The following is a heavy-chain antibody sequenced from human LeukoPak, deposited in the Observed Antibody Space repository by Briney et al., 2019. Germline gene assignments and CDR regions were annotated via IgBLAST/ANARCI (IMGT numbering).Heavy chain of an antibody. CDR2: ISGSGGST. V-gene: IGHV3-23*01. J-gene: IGHJ4*02. CDR1: GFTFSSYA. Sequence: GGSLRLSCAASGFTFSSYAMSWVRQAPGKGLEWVSAISGSGGSTYYADSVKGRFTISRDNSKNTLYLQMNSLRAEGTAVYYCAATANRIWALVPFDYWGQGTLVTVSS. D-gene: IGHD6-6*01. CDR3: AATANRIWALVPFDY.